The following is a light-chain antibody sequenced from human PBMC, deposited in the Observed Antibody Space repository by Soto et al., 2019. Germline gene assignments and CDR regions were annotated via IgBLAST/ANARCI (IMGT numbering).Light chain of an antibody. V-gene: IGKV2-28*01. Sequence: DIGVTQSPLSLPVSPGESASISFSSSQRVLQSEGYNYLDLYLQKPGQSPQLLIYLGSNRASGVPDRFSGSGSGTDFTVKISRVEAEDVGVYYCMQTLQIPRTFGRRTKVDIK. CDR1: QRVLQSEGYNY. CDR2: LGS. CDR3: MQTLQIPRT. J-gene: IGKJ1*01.